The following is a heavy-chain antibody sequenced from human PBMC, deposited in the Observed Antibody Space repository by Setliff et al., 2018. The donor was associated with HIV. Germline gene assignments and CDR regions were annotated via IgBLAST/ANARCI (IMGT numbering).Heavy chain of an antibody. CDR2: ISGYNGHT. CDR3: ARVGPFEFNSSGYAEF. Sequence: ASVKVSCKASGYAFSSFAMSWVRQAPGQGLEWVAWISGYNGHTNYAQRFQGRVTVTTDTSTSTAYMELRSLRSDDTAVYFCARVGPFEFNSSGYAEFWGQGTPVTVSS. D-gene: IGHD3-22*01. CDR1: GYAFSSFA. J-gene: IGHJ4*02. V-gene: IGHV1-18*01.